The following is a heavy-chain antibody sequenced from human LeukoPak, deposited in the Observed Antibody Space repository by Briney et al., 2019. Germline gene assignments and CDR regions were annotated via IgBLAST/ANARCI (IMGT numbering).Heavy chain of an antibody. D-gene: IGHD3-10*01. Sequence: SETLFLTCTVSGGSISSGGYYWSWIRQHPGKGLEWIGYIYYSGSTYYNPSLKSRVTISVDTSKNQFSLKLSSVTAADTAVYYCARGPVGSGSSWGQGTLVTVSS. CDR3: ARGPVGSGSS. CDR2: IYYSGST. V-gene: IGHV4-31*03. J-gene: IGHJ5*02. CDR1: GGSISSGGYY.